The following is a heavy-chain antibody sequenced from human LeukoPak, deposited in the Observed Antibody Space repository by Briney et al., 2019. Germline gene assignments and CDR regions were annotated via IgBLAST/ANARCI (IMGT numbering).Heavy chain of an antibody. CDR2: IYYSGST. Sequence: SETLSLTCTVSGGPISSGGYYWSWIRQHPGKGLEWIGYIYYSGSTYYNPSLKSRVTISVDTSKNQFSLKLSSVTAADTAVYYCARVRGGGDTYYYYGMDVWGQGTTVTVSS. D-gene: IGHD2-21*02. CDR1: GGPISSGGYY. CDR3: ARVRGGGDTYYYYGMDV. J-gene: IGHJ6*02. V-gene: IGHV4-31*03.